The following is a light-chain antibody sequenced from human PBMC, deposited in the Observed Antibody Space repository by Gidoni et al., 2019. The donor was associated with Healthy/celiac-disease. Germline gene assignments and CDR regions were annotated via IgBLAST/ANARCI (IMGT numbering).Light chain of an antibody. J-gene: IGLJ3*02. V-gene: IGLV4-69*01. CDR3: QTWGTGIRWV. CDR2: LNSDGSH. Sequence: QLVLTQSPSASAYLGASVKLTCTLSSGHSSYAIAWHQQQPEKGPRYLMKLNSDGSHSKGDAIPDRFSGSSSVAERYLTIARLQSVEEADYYCQTWGTGIRWVFGGGTKLTVL. CDR1: SGHSSYA.